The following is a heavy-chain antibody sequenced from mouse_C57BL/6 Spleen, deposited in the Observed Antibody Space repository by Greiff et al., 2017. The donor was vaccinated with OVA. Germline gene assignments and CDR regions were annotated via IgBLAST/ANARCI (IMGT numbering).Heavy chain of an antibody. D-gene: IGHD1-1*01. Sequence: EVQRVESGGDLVKPGGSLKLSCAASGFTFSSYGMSWVRQTPDKRLEWVATISSGGSYTYYPDSVKGRFTISRDNAKNTLYLQMSSLKSEDTAMYYCTRHGGCGRSLDYWGQGTTLTVSS. V-gene: IGHV5-6*01. CDR3: TRHGGCGRSLDY. CDR1: GFTFSSYG. J-gene: IGHJ2*01. CDR2: ISSGGSYT.